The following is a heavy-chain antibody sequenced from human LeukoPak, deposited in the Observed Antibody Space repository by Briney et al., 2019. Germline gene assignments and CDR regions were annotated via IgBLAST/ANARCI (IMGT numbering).Heavy chain of an antibody. CDR3: AKGGKYDILTGFRRSRLLGDY. Sequence: AETLSLPCAVYGGSFSGYYWSWIRQPPGKGLEWIGEINHSGSTNYNPSLKSRVTISVDTPKNQFSLKQSSVTAADTAVYHCAKGGKYDILTGFRRSRLLGDYWGQGTLVTVSS. J-gene: IGHJ4*02. V-gene: IGHV4-34*01. D-gene: IGHD3-9*01. CDR2: INHSGST. CDR1: GGSFSGYY.